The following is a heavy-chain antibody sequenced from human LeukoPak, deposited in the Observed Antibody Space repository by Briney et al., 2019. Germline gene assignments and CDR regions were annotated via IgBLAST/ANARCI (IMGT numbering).Heavy chain of an antibody. CDR3: ARAKRETSTRPWTSGMDV. Sequence: GGSLRLSCAASGFTLSDYDIHWVRQPIGKGLDWVSGLGSAGDKYHAGSERGRFTISRVDAENSVYLQMNGLRPEDTAIYYCARAKRETSTRPWTSGMDVWGQGTRVTVSS. CDR2: LGSAGDK. J-gene: IGHJ6*02. CDR1: GFTLSDYD. V-gene: IGHV3-13*01. D-gene: IGHD3/OR15-3a*01.